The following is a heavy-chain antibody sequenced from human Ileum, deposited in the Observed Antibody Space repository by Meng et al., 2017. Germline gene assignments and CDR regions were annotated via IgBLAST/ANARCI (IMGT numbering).Heavy chain of an antibody. V-gene: IGHV3-15*01. Sequence: EVQLVESGGGLVKPGGSLGLSFAASGFTFSGRWMTWVRQAPGKGLEWVGHIQSKADGGTTDYAAPVKGRFTISRDDSKSTLYLQMNSLKTEDTAVYYCTTFYAGYWGQGTLVTVSS. CDR1: GFTFSGRW. D-gene: IGHD3-16*01. CDR2: IQSKADGGTT. CDR3: TTFYAGY. J-gene: IGHJ4*02.